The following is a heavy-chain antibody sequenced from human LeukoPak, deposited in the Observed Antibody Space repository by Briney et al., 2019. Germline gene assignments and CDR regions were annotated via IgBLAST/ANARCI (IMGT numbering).Heavy chain of an antibody. D-gene: IGHD2-15*01. Sequence: ASVKVSCKASGGTFSSYAISWVRQAPGQGLEWMGGIIPIFGTANYAQKFHGRVTIIADESTSTAYMELSSLRSEDTAVYYCARGGYCSGGSCYSPYHYYYMDVWGKGTTVTISS. CDR1: GGTFSSYA. CDR3: ARGGYCSGGSCYSPYHYYYMDV. J-gene: IGHJ6*03. V-gene: IGHV1-69*13. CDR2: IIPIFGTA.